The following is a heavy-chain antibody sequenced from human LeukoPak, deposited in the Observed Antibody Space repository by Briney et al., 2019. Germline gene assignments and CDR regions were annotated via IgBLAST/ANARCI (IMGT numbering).Heavy chain of an antibody. CDR3: ARGLVGASPDY. D-gene: IGHD1-26*01. CDR1: GFTFSSYA. J-gene: IGHJ4*02. Sequence: GGSLRLSCAASGFTFSSYAMHWVRQAPGKGLEWVAVISYDGSNKYYADSVKGRFTISRDNSKNTLYLQMNSLRAEDTAVYYCARGLVGASPDYWGQGTLVTVSS. CDR2: ISYDGSNK. V-gene: IGHV3-30-3*01.